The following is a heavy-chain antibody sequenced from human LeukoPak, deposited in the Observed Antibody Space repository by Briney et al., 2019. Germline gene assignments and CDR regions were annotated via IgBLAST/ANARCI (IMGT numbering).Heavy chain of an antibody. D-gene: IGHD1-14*01. V-gene: IGHV4-30-2*01. CDR1: GGSISSGDYY. CDR2: IYDSGST. Sequence: PSQTLSLTCTVSGGSISSGDYYWSWIRQPPGKGLEWIGYIYDSGSTYYNPSLSSRVSISVDRSKNQFSLHLSSVTAADTAVYYCARGLSLHHPGAFDIWGQGTMVTVSS. CDR3: ARGLSLHHPGAFDI. J-gene: IGHJ3*02.